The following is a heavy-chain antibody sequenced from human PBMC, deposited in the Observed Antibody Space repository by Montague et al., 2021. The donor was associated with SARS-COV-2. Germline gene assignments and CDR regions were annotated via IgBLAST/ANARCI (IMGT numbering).Heavy chain of an antibody. CDR2: IYHSGGT. CDR3: ARGYYGSGSYHH. D-gene: IGHD3-10*01. CDR1: GYSISSGYY. V-gene: IGHV4-38-2*02. Sequence: SETLSLTCSVSGYSISSGYYWGWIRQPPGKGLEWIGNIYHSGGTYYSPSLNRRVTVSVATSKNQFSLRLSSVTAADTAVYYCARGYYGSGSYHHWGQGTLVTVSS. J-gene: IGHJ5*02.